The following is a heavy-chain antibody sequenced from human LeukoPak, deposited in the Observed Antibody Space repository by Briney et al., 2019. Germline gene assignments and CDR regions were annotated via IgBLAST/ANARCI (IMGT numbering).Heavy chain of an antibody. J-gene: IGHJ4*02. D-gene: IGHD6-19*01. CDR3: AKSDSGWYGETFDY. CDR2: ISGSGGST. Sequence: GGSLRLSCAASGFTFSSYAMSWVRQAPGKGLEWVSAISGSGGSTYYADSVKGRFTISRDNSKNTPYLQMNSLRAEDTAVYYRAKSDSGWYGETFDYWGQGTLVTVSS. V-gene: IGHV3-23*01. CDR1: GFTFSSYA.